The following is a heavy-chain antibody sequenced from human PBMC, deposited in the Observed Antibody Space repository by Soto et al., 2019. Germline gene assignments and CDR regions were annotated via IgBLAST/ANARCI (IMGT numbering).Heavy chain of an antibody. Sequence: NPGGSLRLSCAASGFTFSNAWMSWVRQAPGKGLEWVGRIKSKTDGGTTDYAAPVKGRFTISRDDSKNTLYLQMNSLKTEDTAVYYCTTDPDIVVVPAAIVGADYYYGMDVWGQGTTVTVSS. D-gene: IGHD2-2*02. CDR3: TTDPDIVVVPAAIVGADYYYGMDV. J-gene: IGHJ6*02. CDR1: GFTFSNAW. V-gene: IGHV3-15*01. CDR2: IKSKTDGGTT.